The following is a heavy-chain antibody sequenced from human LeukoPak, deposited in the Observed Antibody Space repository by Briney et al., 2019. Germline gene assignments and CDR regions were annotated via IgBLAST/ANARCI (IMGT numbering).Heavy chain of an antibody. D-gene: IGHD3-22*01. V-gene: IGHV3-9*01. Sequence: GGSLRLSCAASGFTFSNAWMSWVRQAPGKGLEWVSGISWNSGSIGYADSVKGRFTISRDNAKNSLYLQMNSLRAEDTALYYCAKGSYYDSSGHFDYWGQGTLVTVSS. CDR3: AKGSYYDSSGHFDY. CDR2: ISWNSGSI. CDR1: GFTFSNAW. J-gene: IGHJ4*02.